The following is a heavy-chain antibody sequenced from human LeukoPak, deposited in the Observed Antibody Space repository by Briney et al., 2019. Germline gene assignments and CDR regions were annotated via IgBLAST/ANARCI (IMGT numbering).Heavy chain of an antibody. CDR2: IYYSGST. D-gene: IGHD3-10*01. Sequence: SSETLSLTCAVYGGSFSGYYWSWIRQPPGKGLEWIGYIYYSGSTNYNPSLKSRVTISVDTSKNQFSLRLSSVTAADTAVYYCARGGGSGSYFKVDPWGQGTLVTVSS. J-gene: IGHJ5*02. V-gene: IGHV4-59*01. CDR3: ARGGGSGSYFKVDP. CDR1: GGSFSGYY.